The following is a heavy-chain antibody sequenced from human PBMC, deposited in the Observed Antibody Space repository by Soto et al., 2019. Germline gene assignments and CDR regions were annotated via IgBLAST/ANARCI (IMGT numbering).Heavy chain of an antibody. J-gene: IGHJ6*02. V-gene: IGHV1-58*01. D-gene: IGHD6-13*01. CDR2: IVVGSGNT. CDR1: GFTFTSSA. Sequence: LVKVSCKASGFTFTSSAVQWVRQARGQRLEWIGWIVVGSGNTNYAQKFQERVTITRDMSTSTAYMELSSLRSEDTAVYYCAADRDSSSWYGTYGMDVWGQGTTVTVSS. CDR3: AADRDSSSWYGTYGMDV.